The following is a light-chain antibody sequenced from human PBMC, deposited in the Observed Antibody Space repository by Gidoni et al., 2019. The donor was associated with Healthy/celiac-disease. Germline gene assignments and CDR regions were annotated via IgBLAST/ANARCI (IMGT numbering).Light chain of an antibody. Sequence: QSALTQPASVSGSPGQSTTISCAGTSSDVGGYNYVSWYQQHPGKAPKLMIYEVTNRPSGVSIRFSGSKSGNPASLTISGLQAEDEADYYCSSYTSSSTSVVFGGGTKLTVL. J-gene: IGLJ2*01. V-gene: IGLV2-14*01. CDR1: SSDVGGYNY. CDR2: EVT. CDR3: SSYTSSSTSVV.